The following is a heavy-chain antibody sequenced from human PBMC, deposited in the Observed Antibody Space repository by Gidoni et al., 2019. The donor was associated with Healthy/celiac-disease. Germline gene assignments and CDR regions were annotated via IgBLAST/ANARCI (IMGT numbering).Heavy chain of an antibody. CDR3: ARGRYHDSSGFPY. CDR2: ITHTGST. V-gene: IGHV4-34*01. Sequence: QVQLQHWGAGLLKPSATLSLPCAMSGPSFSGYYWSWIRQSPGRGLEWIAEITHTGSTNYKPSRRSRVTISVDASKNQFSLQLRSVTAAETAVYYCARGRYHDSSGFPYWGQGTLVTVSS. D-gene: IGHD3-22*01. J-gene: IGHJ4*02. CDR1: GPSFSGYY.